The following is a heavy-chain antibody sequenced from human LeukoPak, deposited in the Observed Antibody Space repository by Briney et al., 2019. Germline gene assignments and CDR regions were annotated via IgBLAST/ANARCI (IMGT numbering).Heavy chain of an antibody. CDR2: MNPNSGNT. Sequence: AASVKVSCKASGYTFTSYDINWVRQATGQGLEWMGWMNPNSGNTNYAQKLQGRVTMTTDTSTSTAYMELRSLRSDDTAVYYCARDSGAGDYWGQGTLVTVSS. CDR1: GYTFTSYD. D-gene: IGHD3-10*01. J-gene: IGHJ4*02. CDR3: ARDSGAGDY. V-gene: IGHV1-18*01.